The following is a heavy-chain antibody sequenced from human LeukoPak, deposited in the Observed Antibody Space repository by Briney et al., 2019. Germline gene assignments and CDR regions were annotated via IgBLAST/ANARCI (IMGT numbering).Heavy chain of an antibody. J-gene: IGHJ4*02. V-gene: IGHV4-31*01. CDR1: GGSMSSGGDY. Sequence: SQTLSLTCTASGGSMSSGGDYWTWIRQHPGKGLEWIGYISSRGNTYYNPSLKSPLTISLDTSKSQFSLQLNSATAADTAVYYCARGPSFGSSSRFDSWDQGTLVTVSS. D-gene: IGHD6-6*01. CDR2: ISSRGNT. CDR3: ARGPSFGSSSRFDS.